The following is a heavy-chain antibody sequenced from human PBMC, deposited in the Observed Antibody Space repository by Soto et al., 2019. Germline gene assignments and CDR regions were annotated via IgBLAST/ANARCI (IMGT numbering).Heavy chain of an antibody. CDR3: ASRDPGTSVDY. CDR2: IYRTGST. D-gene: IGHD1-7*01. CDR1: GGSFTSNNW. Sequence: SETLSLTCAVSGGSFTSNNWWTWVRQPPGLGLEWIGEIYRTGSTNYNPSLKSRVTISLDKSENQFSLKVTSLTAADTAVYYCASRDPGTSVDYWGQGTLVTVSS. J-gene: IGHJ4*02. V-gene: IGHV4-4*02.